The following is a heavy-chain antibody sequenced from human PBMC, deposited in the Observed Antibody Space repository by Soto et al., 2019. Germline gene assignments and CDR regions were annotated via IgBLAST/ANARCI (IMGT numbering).Heavy chain of an antibody. D-gene: IGHD2-8*01. CDR1: GFTFSDYY. V-gene: IGHV3-11*01. Sequence: GGSLRLSCAASGFTFSDYYMSWIRQAPGKGLEWVSYISSSGSTIYYADSVKGRFTISRDNAKNSLYLQMNSLRAEDTAVYYCAREGYCTNGVCHLFDYWGQGTLVTVSS. J-gene: IGHJ4*02. CDR3: AREGYCTNGVCHLFDY. CDR2: ISSSGSTI.